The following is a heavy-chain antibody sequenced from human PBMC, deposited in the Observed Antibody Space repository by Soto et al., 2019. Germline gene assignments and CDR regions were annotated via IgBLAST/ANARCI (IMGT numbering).Heavy chain of an antibody. Sequence: EVQLLESGGGLVQPGGSLGLSCAASGFTFGSYSMSWVRKAPGKGLAWISVISGSGDETYYADSVEGRFTISRDNYKSTLYLHMNSLRADDTAVYYCARDPRHFDYWGQGTLVTVSS. V-gene: IGHV3-23*01. J-gene: IGHJ4*02. CDR2: ISGSGDET. CDR1: GFTFGSYS. CDR3: ARDPRHFDY.